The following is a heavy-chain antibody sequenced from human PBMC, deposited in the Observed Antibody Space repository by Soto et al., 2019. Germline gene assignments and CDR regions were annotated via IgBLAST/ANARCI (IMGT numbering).Heavy chain of an antibody. J-gene: IGHJ5*02. V-gene: IGHV2-26*01. D-gene: IGHD6-13*01. CDR3: ARIMREGIAAAGKGSDNWFDP. CDR2: IFSNDEK. Sequence: SGPTLVNPTETLTLTCTVSGFSLSNARMGVSWIRQPPGKALEWLAHIFSNDEKSYSTSLKSRLTISKDTSKSQVVLTMTNMDPVDTATYYCARIMREGIAAAGKGSDNWFDPWGQGTLLTVSS. CDR1: GFSLSNARMG.